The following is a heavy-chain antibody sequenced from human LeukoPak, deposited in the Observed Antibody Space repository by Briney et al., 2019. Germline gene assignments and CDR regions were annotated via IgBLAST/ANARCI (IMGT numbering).Heavy chain of an antibody. V-gene: IGHV4-34*01. CDR3: ARLNYYGSGSYYPNFDY. J-gene: IGHJ4*02. D-gene: IGHD3-10*01. CDR2: IYHSGST. CDR1: GGSFSGYY. Sequence: SETLSLTCAVYGGSFSGYYWSWIRQPPGKGLEWIGEIYHSGSTNYNPSLKSRVTISVDTSKNQFSLKLSSVTAADTAVYYCARLNYYGSGSYYPNFDYWGQGTLVTVSS.